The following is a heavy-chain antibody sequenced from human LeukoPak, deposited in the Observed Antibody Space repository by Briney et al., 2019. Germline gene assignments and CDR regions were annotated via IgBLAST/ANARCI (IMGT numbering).Heavy chain of an antibody. CDR3: AKDKAGSSFDY. CDR2: VSWNSGSI. V-gene: IGHV3-9*01. D-gene: IGHD6-13*01. J-gene: IGHJ4*02. Sequence: SGGSLRLSCAASGFTFDDYAMHWVRQAPGKGLEWVSGVSWNSGSIGYADSVKGRFTISRDNAKNSLYLQMNSLRAEDTALYYCAKDKAGSSFDYWGQGTLVTVSS. CDR1: GFTFDDYA.